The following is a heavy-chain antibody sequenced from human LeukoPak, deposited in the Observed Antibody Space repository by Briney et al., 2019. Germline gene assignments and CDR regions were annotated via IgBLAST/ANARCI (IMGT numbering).Heavy chain of an antibody. V-gene: IGHV4-34*01. J-gene: IGHJ4*02. D-gene: IGHD2-2*03. CDR3: ARGRTLGYCSSTSCQRLANYFDY. CDR2: INHSGST. Sequence: TSETLSLTCAVYGGSLSVYYWSWIRQPPGKGLEWIGEINHSGSTNYNPSLKSRVTISVDTSKNQFSLKLSSVTAADTAVYYCARGRTLGYCSSTSCQRLANYFDYWGQGTLVTVSS. CDR1: GGSLSVYY.